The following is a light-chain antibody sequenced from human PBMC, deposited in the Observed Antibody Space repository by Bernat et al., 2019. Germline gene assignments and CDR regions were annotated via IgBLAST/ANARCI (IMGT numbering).Light chain of an antibody. J-gene: IGLJ3*02. CDR3: QVWDSSNDHWV. CDR2: DDK. V-gene: IGLV3-21*03. Sequence: SYVLTQPPSVSEAPGKTARITCGGNNIGGKNVHWYQYKPGQAPVLVVYDDKHRPSGIPERFSGSNSGNTATLTISRVEVGDEADYYCQVWDSSNDHWVFGGGTKLTVL. CDR1: NIGGKN.